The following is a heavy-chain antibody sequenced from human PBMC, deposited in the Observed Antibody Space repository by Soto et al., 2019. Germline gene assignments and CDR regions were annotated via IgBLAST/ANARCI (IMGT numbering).Heavy chain of an antibody. Sequence: GESLKISCAASGLTFSSYAMSWVRQAPGKGLEWVSAISGSGGSTYYADSVKGRFTISRDNSKNTLYLQMNSLRAEDTAVYYCATDIVVVPAARSGFDYWGQGTLVTVSS. CDR3: ATDIVVVPAARSGFDY. J-gene: IGHJ4*02. V-gene: IGHV3-23*01. CDR2: ISGSGGST. D-gene: IGHD2-2*01. CDR1: GLTFSSYA.